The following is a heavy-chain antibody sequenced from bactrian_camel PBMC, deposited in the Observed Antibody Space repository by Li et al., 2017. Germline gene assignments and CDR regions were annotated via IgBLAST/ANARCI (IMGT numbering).Heavy chain of an antibody. CDR3: VRTWDYDY. CDR1: GFQYTSYS. J-gene: IGHJ4*01. CDR2: LHTGGVT. V-gene: IGHV3S19*01. D-gene: IGHD5*01. Sequence: QLVESGGGLVQPGGSLRLSCVTSGFQYTSYSMSWVRQAPGKGLEWVSTLHTGGVTRYADSVKGRFTISRDNAENTLYLQLHSLKTEDTAMYYCVRTWDYDYWGQGTQVTVS.